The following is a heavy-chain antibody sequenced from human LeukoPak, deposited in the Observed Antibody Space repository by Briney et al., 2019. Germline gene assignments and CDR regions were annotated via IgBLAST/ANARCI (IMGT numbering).Heavy chain of an antibody. D-gene: IGHD2/OR15-2a*01. V-gene: IGHV3-66*02. CDR2: ISGSGGST. CDR1: EFSVGSNY. CDR3: ARIRNYYFDY. Sequence: GGSLRLSCAASEFSVGSNYMTWVRPAPGKGLEWVSAISGSGGSTYYADSVKGRFTISRDNSKNTLYLQMGSLRAEDMAVYNCARIRNYYFDYWGQGTLVTVSS. J-gene: IGHJ4*02.